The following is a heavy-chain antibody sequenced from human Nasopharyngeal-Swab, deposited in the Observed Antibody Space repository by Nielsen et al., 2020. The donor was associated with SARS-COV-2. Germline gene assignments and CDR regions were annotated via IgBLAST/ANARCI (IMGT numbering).Heavy chain of an antibody. CDR3: AARGGVILPFDY. J-gene: IGHJ4*02. D-gene: IGHD3-16*01. CDR2: IVVGSGNT. V-gene: IGHV1-58*01. Sequence: WVRQVPGQRLEWIGWIVVGSGNTNYAQKFQERVTITRDMSTSTAYMELSSLRSEDTAVYYCAARGGVILPFDYWGQGTLVTVSS.